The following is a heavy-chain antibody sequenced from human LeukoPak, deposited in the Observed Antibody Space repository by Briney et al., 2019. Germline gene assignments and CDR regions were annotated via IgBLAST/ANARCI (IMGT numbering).Heavy chain of an antibody. D-gene: IGHD4/OR15-4a*01. J-gene: IGHJ4*02. CDR3: ARRAGAYSHPYDY. CDR2: IRYDGSNK. Sequence: GGSLRLSCAASGFTFSSYAMHWVRQAPGKGLEWVTFIRYDGSNKYYADSVKGRFTISRDNSKNTLYLQMNSLRAEDTAVYYCARRAGAYSHPYDYWGQGTLVTVSS. CDR1: GFTFSSYA. V-gene: IGHV3-30*02.